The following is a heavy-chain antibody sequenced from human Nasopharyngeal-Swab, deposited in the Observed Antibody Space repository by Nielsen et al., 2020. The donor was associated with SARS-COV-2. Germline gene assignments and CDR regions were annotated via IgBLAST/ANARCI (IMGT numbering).Heavy chain of an antibody. V-gene: IGHV3-23*01. Sequence: GESLKLSCAAPGFTFSPYWMTWVRQAPGKGLEWVSAVSGSGADTYYADSVKGRFTISRDNSKNTIYLHMNSLRAEVTAVYYCAKDLTGYYAPLDQWGQGTLVTVSS. CDR3: AKDLTGYYAPLDQ. J-gene: IGHJ4*02. D-gene: IGHD3-9*01. CDR1: GFTFSPYW. CDR2: VSGSGADT.